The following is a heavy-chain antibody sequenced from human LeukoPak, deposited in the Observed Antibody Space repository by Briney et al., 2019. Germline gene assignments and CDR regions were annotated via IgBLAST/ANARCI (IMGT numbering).Heavy chain of an antibody. Sequence: PGGTLRLSCAASGFTFRSYAMGWVRQSPGKGLEWVSSISGGGGGTYYAEFVKGRFTISRDNSKNTLCLQMNSLRAEDTAVYYCAKFNEILTGYFDYWAREPWSPSPQ. V-gene: IGHV3-23*01. CDR1: GFTFRSYA. CDR2: ISGGGGGT. D-gene: IGHD3-9*01. J-gene: IGHJ4*02. CDR3: AKFNEILTGYFDY.